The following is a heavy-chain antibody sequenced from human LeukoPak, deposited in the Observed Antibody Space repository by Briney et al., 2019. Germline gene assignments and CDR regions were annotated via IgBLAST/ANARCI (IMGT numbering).Heavy chain of an antibody. J-gene: IGHJ4*02. V-gene: IGHV1-24*01. D-gene: IGHD6-13*01. CDR2: FDPEDGET. CDR1: GYTLTELS. Sequence: GASVKVSCKVSGYTLTELSMHWVRQAPGKGLEWMGGFDPEDGETIYAQKFQGRVTMTEDTSTDTAYMELSSLGSEDTAVYYCATGAAGTFRLDYWGQGTLVTVSS. CDR3: ATGAAGTFRLDY.